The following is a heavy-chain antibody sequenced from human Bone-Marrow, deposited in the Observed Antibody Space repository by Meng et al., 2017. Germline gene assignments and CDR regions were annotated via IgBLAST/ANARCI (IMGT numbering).Heavy chain of an antibody. V-gene: IGHV6-1*01. CDR3: ARDSIQLWSRDLFDY. Sequence: QQSGPGRRKPYLTPSLTVAIHGDRDTSTSSGWNWIRQAPSRGLEWLGRTYYRSEWNNDYAVSVKSRITINPDTSKNQFSLQLNSVTPEDTAVYYCARDSIQLWSRDLFDYWGQGTLVTVSS. CDR2: TYYRSEWNN. J-gene: IGHJ4*02. CDR1: GDRDTSTSSG. D-gene: IGHD5-18*01.